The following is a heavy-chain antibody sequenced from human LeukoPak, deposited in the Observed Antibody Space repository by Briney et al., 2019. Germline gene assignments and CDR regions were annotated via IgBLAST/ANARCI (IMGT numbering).Heavy chain of an antibody. Sequence: GGSLRLSCAASGFTFSSYSMNWVRQAPGKGLEWGSYISSSSSTIYYADSVKGRFTISRDNAKNSLYLQMNSLRAEDTAVYYCARSRGGNWNYALGYWGQGTLVTVSS. CDR1: GFTFSSYS. J-gene: IGHJ4*02. V-gene: IGHV3-48*04. CDR3: ARSRGGNWNYALGY. D-gene: IGHD1-7*01. CDR2: ISSSSSTI.